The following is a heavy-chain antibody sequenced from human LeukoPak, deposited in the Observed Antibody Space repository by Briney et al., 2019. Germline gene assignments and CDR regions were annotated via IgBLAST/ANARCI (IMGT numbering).Heavy chain of an antibody. CDR1: GGSISNSF. V-gene: IGHV4-4*07. D-gene: IGHD6-6*01. CDR2: IYSSGRT. J-gene: IGHJ4*02. CDR3: ARGSNVYSSSPGFDY. Sequence: SETLSLTCTVSGGSISNSFWSWIRQPAGKGLEWIGRIYSSGRTNYNPSLKSRVTMSVDASRNQFSLRLTSVTAADTAVYYCARGSNVYSSSPGFDYWGQGTLVTVSS.